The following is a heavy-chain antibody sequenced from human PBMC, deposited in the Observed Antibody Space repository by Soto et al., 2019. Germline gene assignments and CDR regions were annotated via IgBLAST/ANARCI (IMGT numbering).Heavy chain of an antibody. CDR3: ARAPRGIVGATYYYGMDV. CDR2: IIPIFGTA. D-gene: IGHD1-26*01. J-gene: IGHJ6*02. Sequence: SVKVSCKASGCTFSSYAISCVRQAPGQVLEWMGGIIPIFGTANYAQKFQGRVTITADESTSTAYMELSSLRSEDTAVYYCARAPRGIVGATYYYGMDVWGQGTTVTVSS. CDR1: GCTFSSYA. V-gene: IGHV1-69*13.